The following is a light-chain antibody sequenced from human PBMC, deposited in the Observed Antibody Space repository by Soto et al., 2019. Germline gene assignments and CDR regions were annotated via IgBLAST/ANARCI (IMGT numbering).Light chain of an antibody. CDR3: QQYGGSPFT. J-gene: IGKJ3*01. V-gene: IGKV3-20*01. CDR1: QSVSVNS. CDR2: AAS. Sequence: EIVLTQSPGTLSFSPGERATLSCRASQSVSVNSLAWYQQKGGQAPRLLIYAASTRATGVPDRFSGTGSGTDFALTISRLDTDDSAVYYCQQYGGSPFTFGPGTKVDIK.